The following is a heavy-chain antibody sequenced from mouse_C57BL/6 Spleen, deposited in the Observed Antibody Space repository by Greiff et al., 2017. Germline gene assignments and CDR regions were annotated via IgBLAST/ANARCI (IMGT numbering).Heavy chain of an antibody. CDR2: IDPSDSYT. CDR3: ARKEGAWFAY. J-gene: IGHJ3*01. Sequence: QVQLQQPGAELVMPGASVKLSCKASGYTFTSYWMHWVKQRPGQGLEWIGEIDPSDSYTNYNQKFKGKSTLTVDKSSSTAYMQLSSLTSEDSAVYYCARKEGAWFAYWGQGTLVTVSA. V-gene: IGHV1-69*01. CDR1: GYTFTSYW.